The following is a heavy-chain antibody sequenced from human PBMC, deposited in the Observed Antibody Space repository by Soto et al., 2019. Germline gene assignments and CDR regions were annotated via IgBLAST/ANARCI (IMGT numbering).Heavy chain of an antibody. V-gene: IGHV1-69*13. D-gene: IGHD1-26*01. CDR3: ATEKELHSVWFDP. CDR2: IIPIFGTA. CDR1: GGTFSSYA. J-gene: IGHJ5*02. Sequence: SVKVSCKASGGTFSSYAISWVRQAPGQGLEWMGGIIPIFGTANYAQKFQGRVTITADESTSTAYMELSSLRSEDTAVYYCATEKELHSVWFDPWGQGILVTVSS.